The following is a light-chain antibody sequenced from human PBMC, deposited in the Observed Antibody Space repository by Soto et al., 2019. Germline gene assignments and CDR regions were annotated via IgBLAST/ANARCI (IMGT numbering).Light chain of an antibody. J-gene: IGLJ2*01. V-gene: IGLV4-69*01. Sequence: QSVLTQSPSASASLGASVKFTCTLSSGHSSYGIAWHQQQPEKGPRYLMKLNSDGSHRRGDGIPDRFSGSSSGADRYLTISSLQSEDEADYYCQTWDTGTRVFGGGTKLTVL. CDR1: SGHSSYG. CDR2: LNSDGSH. CDR3: QTWDTGTRV.